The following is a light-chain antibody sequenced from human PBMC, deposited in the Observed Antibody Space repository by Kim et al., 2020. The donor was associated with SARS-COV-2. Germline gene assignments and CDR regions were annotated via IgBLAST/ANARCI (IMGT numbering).Light chain of an antibody. CDR1: KLGDKY. CDR2: QDT. J-gene: IGLJ3*02. Sequence: SYELTQPPSVSVSPGQTASITCSGDKLGDKYACWYQQKPGQSHVLVIYQDTKRPSGIPERFSGSNSGNTATLTISGTQAMDEADYYGQAWDSSTAVFGGG. CDR3: QAWDSSTAV. V-gene: IGLV3-1*01.